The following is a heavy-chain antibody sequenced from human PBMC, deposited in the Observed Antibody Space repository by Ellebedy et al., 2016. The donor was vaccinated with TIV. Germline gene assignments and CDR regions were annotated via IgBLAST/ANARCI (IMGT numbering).Heavy chain of an antibody. Sequence: ASVKVSCKASGYTFTAYYMHWVRQAPGQGLEWMGWINPDSGGTNFAQKFQGRVTMTRDTSINTAYMQLSRLESDDTAVYYCARVRRGSSGMDVWGQGTTVTVFS. CDR1: GYTFTAYY. D-gene: IGHD6-13*01. CDR2: INPDSGGT. V-gene: IGHV1-2*02. J-gene: IGHJ6*02. CDR3: ARVRRGSSGMDV.